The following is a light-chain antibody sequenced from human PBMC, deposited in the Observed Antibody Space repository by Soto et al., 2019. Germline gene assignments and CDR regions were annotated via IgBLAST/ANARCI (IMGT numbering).Light chain of an antibody. Sequence: QSALTQPASVSGSPGQSITISCTGTSSDVGGYNYVSWYQQHPGKAPKLMIYEVSNRPSGVSNRFSGSKSGNTASLTISGLQAEEETDYYSSSYTSSSTPNWVFGGGTKLTVL. V-gene: IGLV2-14*01. CDR2: EVS. CDR1: SSDVGGYNY. CDR3: SSYTSSSTPNWV. J-gene: IGLJ3*02.